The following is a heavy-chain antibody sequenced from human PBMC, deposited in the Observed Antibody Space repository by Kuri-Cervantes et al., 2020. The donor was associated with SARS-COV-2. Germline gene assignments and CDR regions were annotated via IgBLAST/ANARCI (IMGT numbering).Heavy chain of an antibody. CDR2: ISGSGSYI. Sequence: GGSLRLSCAASGFTVSSNEMSWVRQAPGKALQWISSISGSGSYIYYADSLRGRFTISRDDAQNSLYLQVNSLRAEDTAVYYCAREADGGNLLDAFDIWGQGTMVTVSS. CDR1: GFTVSSNE. D-gene: IGHD4-23*01. J-gene: IGHJ3*02. V-gene: IGHV3-21*01. CDR3: AREADGGNLLDAFDI.